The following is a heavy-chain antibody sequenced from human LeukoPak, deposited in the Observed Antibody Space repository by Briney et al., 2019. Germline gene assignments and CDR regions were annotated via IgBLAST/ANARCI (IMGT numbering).Heavy chain of an antibody. CDR2: ISSSGTTI. CDR1: GFTFSSYG. V-gene: IGHV3-48*01. CDR3: AKDGGTHFDH. D-gene: IGHD1-26*01. J-gene: IGHJ4*02. Sequence: GGSLRLSCAASGFTFSSYGMSWVRQAPGKGLEWVSYISSSGTTISYAQSVKGRFTITRDNAQNSLTLHMSTLRADDTAVYYCAKDGGTHFDHWGQGTLVTVSS.